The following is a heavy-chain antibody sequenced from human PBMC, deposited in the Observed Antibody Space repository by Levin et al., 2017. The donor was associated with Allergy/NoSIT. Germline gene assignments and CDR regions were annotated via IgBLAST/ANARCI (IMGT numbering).Heavy chain of an antibody. CDR3: AREARAGAADY. V-gene: IGHV3-23*01. CDR1: GFTFSSYA. J-gene: IGHJ4*02. D-gene: IGHD6-19*01. Sequence: GESLKISCAASGFTFSSYALTWVRQAPEKGLEWFSVISGGGGSTYYADFVKGRFTISRDDSRNTLYLQMNSLRAEDTAVYYCAREARAGAADYWGQGTLVTVSS. CDR2: ISGGGGST.